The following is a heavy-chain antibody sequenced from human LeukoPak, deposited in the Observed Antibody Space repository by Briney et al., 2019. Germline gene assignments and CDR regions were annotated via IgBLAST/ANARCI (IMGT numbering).Heavy chain of an antibody. D-gene: IGHD2-2*01. V-gene: IGHV1-18*01. CDR3: ARGPDCSSTSCYANWFDP. CDR1: GYTFTSYG. J-gene: IGHJ5*02. CDR2: ISAYNGNT. Sequence: ASVKVSCKASGYTFTSYGISWVRQAPGQGLEWMGWISAYNGNTNYAQKLQGRVTMTTDTSTSTAYMALRSLRSDDTAVYYCARGPDCSSTSCYANWFDPWGQGTLVTVSS.